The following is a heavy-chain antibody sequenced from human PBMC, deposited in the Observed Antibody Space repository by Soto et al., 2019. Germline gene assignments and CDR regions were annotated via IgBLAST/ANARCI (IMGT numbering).Heavy chain of an antibody. CDR3: ARADCGGQCPCDY. D-gene: IGHD2-21*01. CDR2: MSGSSSTT. CDR1: GLTFSNYA. V-gene: IGHV3-23*01. J-gene: IGHJ4*02. Sequence: GGSLRLSCATSGLTFSNYAMSWVRQAPGGGLEWVSSMSGSSSTTYYADSVKGRFTISRDNSQNTVYLQMNTLRAGDTAVYYCARADCGGQCPCDYWGQGTLVTVSS.